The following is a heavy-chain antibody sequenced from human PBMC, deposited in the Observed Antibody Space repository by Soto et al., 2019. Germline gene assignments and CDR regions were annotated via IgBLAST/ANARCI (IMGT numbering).Heavy chain of an antibody. CDR2: INPSGGST. CDR3: ARDMEIFGVVRVYGMDV. Sequence: ASVKVSCKASGYTFASYYRQWVRQAPGQGLEWMGIINPSGGSTSYAQKFQGRVTMTRDTSTSTVYMELSSLRSEDTAVYYCARDMEIFGVVRVYGMDVWGQGTTLTVSS. V-gene: IGHV1-46*01. J-gene: IGHJ6*02. CDR1: GYTFASYY. D-gene: IGHD3-3*01.